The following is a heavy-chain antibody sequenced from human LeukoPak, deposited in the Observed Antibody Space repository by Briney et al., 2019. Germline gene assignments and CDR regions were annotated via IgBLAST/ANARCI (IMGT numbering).Heavy chain of an antibody. CDR1: GGSISSYY. CDR2: IYTSGST. D-gene: IGHD3-10*01. Sequence: PSETLSLTCTVSGGSISSYYWSWIRQPAGKGLEWIGRIYTSGSTNYNPSLKSRVTTSVDTSKNQFSLKLSSVTAADTAVYYCARMKNTMVRGVIIDYWGQGTLVTVSS. V-gene: IGHV4-4*07. CDR3: ARMKNTMVRGVIIDY. J-gene: IGHJ4*02.